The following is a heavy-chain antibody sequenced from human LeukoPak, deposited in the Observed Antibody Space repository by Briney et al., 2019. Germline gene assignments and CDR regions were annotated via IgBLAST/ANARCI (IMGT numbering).Heavy chain of an antibody. D-gene: IGHD2-2*01. CDR2: ISSSSSYI. J-gene: IGHJ4*02. CDR3: AREGDIVVVPADLDY. Sequence: GGSLRLSCAASGFTFSSYSMNWVRQAPGKGLEWVSSISSSSSYIYYADSVKGRFTISRDNAKNSLYLQTNSLRAEDTAVYYCAREGDIVVVPADLDYWGQGTLVTVSS. CDR1: GFTFSSYS. V-gene: IGHV3-21*01.